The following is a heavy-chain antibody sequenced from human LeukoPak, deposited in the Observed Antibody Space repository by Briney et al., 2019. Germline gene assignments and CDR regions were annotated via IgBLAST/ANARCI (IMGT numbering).Heavy chain of an antibody. Sequence: ASVKVSCKASGGTFSSYAISWVRQAPGQGLEWMGRIIPIFGTANYAQKFQGRVTITTDESTSTAYMELSSLRSEDTAVYYCARLYCSGGSCYRGYYYYYMDVWGKGTTVTVSS. J-gene: IGHJ6*03. V-gene: IGHV1-69*05. CDR1: GGTFSSYA. CDR2: IIPIFGTA. CDR3: ARLYCSGGSCYRGYYYYYMDV. D-gene: IGHD2-15*01.